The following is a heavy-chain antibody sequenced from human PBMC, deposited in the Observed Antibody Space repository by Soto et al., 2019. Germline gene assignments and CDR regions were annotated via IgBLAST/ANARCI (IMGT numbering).Heavy chain of an antibody. Sequence: GGSLRLSCAASGFTFDDYAMHWVRQAPGKGLQGVSGISWNSGSIGYADSVKGRFTISRDNAKNSLYLQMNSLRAEDTALYYCAKEPRNGGISYGMDVWGQGTTVTVSS. D-gene: IGHD2-15*01. CDR1: GFTFDDYA. CDR3: AKEPRNGGISYGMDV. CDR2: ISWNSGSI. J-gene: IGHJ6*02. V-gene: IGHV3-9*01.